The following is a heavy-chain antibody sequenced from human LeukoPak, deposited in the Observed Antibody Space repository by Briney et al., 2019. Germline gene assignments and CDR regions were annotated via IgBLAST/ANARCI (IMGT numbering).Heavy chain of an antibody. J-gene: IGHJ4*02. D-gene: IGHD6-6*01. CDR1: GFSLSTSGVG. V-gene: IGHV2-5*02. CDR3: AHKSLGQLVRYFDY. Sequence: SGPTLVKPTQTLTLTCTFSGFSLSTSGVGVGWIRQPPGKALEWLALIYWDDDKRYSPSLKSRLTITKDTSKNQVVLTMTNMDPVDTATYYCAHKSLGQLVRYFDYWGQGTLVTVSS. CDR2: IYWDDDK.